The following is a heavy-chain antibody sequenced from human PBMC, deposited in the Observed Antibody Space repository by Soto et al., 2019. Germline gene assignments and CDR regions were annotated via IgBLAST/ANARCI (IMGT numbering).Heavy chain of an antibody. D-gene: IGHD5-18*01. J-gene: IGHJ6*02. CDR3: ARVGYSTRVFYYYYGMDV. CDR1: GYTFTSYD. Sequence: ASVKVSCKASGYTFTSYDINWVRQATGQGLEWMGWMNPNSGNTGYAQKFQGRVTMTRNTSISTAHMELSSLRSEDTAVYYCARVGYSTRVFYYYYGMDVWGQGTTVTVSS. CDR2: MNPNSGNT. V-gene: IGHV1-8*01.